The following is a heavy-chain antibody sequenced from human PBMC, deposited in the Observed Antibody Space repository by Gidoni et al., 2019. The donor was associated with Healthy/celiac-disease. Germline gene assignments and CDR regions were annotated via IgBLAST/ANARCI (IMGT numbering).Heavy chain of an antibody. J-gene: IGHJ4*02. D-gene: IGHD3-3*01. Sequence: QVQLQQWGAGLLKPSETLSLTCAVYGGSFSGYYWSWIRQPPGKGLEWIGEINHSGSTNYNPSLKSRVTISVDTSKNQFSLKLSSVTAADTAVYYCARTLNYDFWSAIRGFDYWGQGTLVTVSS. V-gene: IGHV4-34*01. CDR3: ARTLNYDFWSAIRGFDY. CDR2: INHSGST. CDR1: GGSFSGYY.